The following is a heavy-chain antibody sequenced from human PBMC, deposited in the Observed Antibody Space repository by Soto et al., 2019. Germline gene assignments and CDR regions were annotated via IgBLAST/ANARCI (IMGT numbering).Heavy chain of an antibody. J-gene: IGHJ6*02. CDR1: VFTFISYW. V-gene: IGHV3-7*01. CDR3: ARERAYCGGDCSRTSYYYYYGMDV. CDR2: IKQDGSEK. D-gene: IGHD2-21*02. Sequence: GWSLRLSCASSVFTFISYWMSWVRQAPGKGLEWVANIKQDGSEKYYVDSVKGRFTISRDNAKNSLYLQMNSLRAEDTAVYYCARERAYCGGDCSRTSYYYYYGMDVWGQGTTVTVSS.